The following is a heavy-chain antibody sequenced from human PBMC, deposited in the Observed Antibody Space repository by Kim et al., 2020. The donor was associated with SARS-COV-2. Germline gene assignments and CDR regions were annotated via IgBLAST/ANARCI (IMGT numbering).Heavy chain of an antibody. Sequence: SETLSLTCAAYGGSFSGYYWSWIRQPPGKGLEWIGEINHSGITNYNPSIKRRVTISVDTSKNQFSLKLSSVTAADTAVYYCARWGFGGHGSGSYYRYYYGMDVWGQGTTVTVSS. V-gene: IGHV4-34*01. J-gene: IGHJ6*02. D-gene: IGHD3-10*01. CDR2: INHSGIT. CDR1: GGSFSGYY. CDR3: ARWGFGGHGSGSYYRYYYGMDV.